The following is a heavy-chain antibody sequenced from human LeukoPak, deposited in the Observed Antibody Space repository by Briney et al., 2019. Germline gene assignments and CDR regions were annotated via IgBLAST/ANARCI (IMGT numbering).Heavy chain of an antibody. CDR3: ARPLGGGYDFTYYFDY. CDR2: ISSSSSYI. Sequence: GGSLRLSCAASGFTFSSYSMNWVRQAPGKGLEWVSSISSSSSYIYYADSVKGRLTISRDNAKNSLYLQMNSLRAEDTAVYYCARPLGGGYDFTYYFDYWGQGTLVTVSS. J-gene: IGHJ4*02. V-gene: IGHV3-21*01. CDR1: GFTFSSYS. D-gene: IGHD5-12*01.